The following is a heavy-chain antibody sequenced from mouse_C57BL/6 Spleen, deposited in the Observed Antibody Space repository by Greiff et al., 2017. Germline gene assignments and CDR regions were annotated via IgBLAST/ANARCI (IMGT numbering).Heavy chain of an antibody. CDR1: GYSITGGYY. V-gene: IGHV3-6*01. D-gene: IGHD2-5*01. CDR3: ARDSNYGGDYFDY. J-gene: IGHJ2*01. CDR2: ISYNGSN. Sequence: VQLKQSGPGLVKPSQSLSLTCSVTGYSITGGYYWNWIRQFPGNKLEWMGYISYNGSNNYNPSLKNRISITRDTSQNQFVLKLKSVTTEDTATDYCARDSNYGGDYFDYWGQGTTLTVSS.